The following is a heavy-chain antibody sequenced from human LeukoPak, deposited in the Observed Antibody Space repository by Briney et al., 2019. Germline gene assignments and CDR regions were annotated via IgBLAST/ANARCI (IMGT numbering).Heavy chain of an antibody. D-gene: IGHD3-3*01. Sequence: PGGSLRLSCAASGFTFSSYDMHWVRQATGKGLEWVSAIGTAGDTYYPGSVKGRFTISRENAKNSLYLQMNSLRAEDTAVYYCARDSSRVFWSGTRDYGMDVWGQGTTVTVSS. V-gene: IGHV3-13*01. CDR2: IGTAGDT. CDR1: GFTFSSYD. J-gene: IGHJ6*02. CDR3: ARDSSRVFWSGTRDYGMDV.